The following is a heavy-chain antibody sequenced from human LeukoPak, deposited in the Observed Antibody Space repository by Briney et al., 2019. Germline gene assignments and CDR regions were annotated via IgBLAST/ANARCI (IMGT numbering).Heavy chain of an antibody. J-gene: IGHJ4*02. V-gene: IGHV3-15*01. Sequence: GGSLRLSCAASGFTFSNACMSWVRQAPGKGLEWVGHIKTKADGGTTDYAAPVKGRFTISRDDSKNTLYLQMNSLKTEDTALYYCTTGTWIQLWLADYWGQGTLVTVSS. CDR3: TTGTWIQLWLADY. CDR2: IKTKADGGTT. D-gene: IGHD5-18*01. CDR1: GFTFSNAC.